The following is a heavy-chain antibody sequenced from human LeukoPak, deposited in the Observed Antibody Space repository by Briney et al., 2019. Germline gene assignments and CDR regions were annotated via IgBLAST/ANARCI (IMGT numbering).Heavy chain of an antibody. CDR1: GFTFDDYA. J-gene: IGHJ4*02. CDR3: AKDRGSSWFRYYFDY. V-gene: IGHV3-9*03. Sequence: GGSLRLSCAASGFTFDDYAMHWVRQAPGKGLEWVSGISWNSGSIGYADSVKGRFTISRDNAKNSLYLRMNSLRAEDMALYYCAKDRGSSWFRYYFDYWGQGTLVTVSS. D-gene: IGHD6-13*01. CDR2: ISWNSGSI.